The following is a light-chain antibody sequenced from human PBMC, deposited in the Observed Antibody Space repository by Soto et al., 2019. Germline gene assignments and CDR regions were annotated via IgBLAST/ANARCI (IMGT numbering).Light chain of an antibody. Sequence: DIQMTQSPTSLSASIGDRVTISCQASQDITKSLNWYQQKAGKAPKVLIYDASNLETGVPSRFSGTGSWTEFTLTISTLQPEDVATYYCQQFAHLPTFGGGTKVDIK. CDR3: QQFAHLPT. J-gene: IGKJ4*01. V-gene: IGKV1-33*01. CDR2: DAS. CDR1: QDITKS.